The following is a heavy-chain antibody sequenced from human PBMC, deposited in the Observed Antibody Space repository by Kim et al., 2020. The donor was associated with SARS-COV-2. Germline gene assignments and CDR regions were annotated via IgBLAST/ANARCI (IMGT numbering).Heavy chain of an antibody. D-gene: IGHD2-2*01. CDR3: ARGGFCSGTTCSWGYFFDS. V-gene: IGHV1-46*01. CDR2: INPSRGST. Sequence: ASVKVSCKASGYTFTSYYMHGVRQAPGQGLEWMGIINPSRGSTMYAEKFQGRVTMTRDTSTSTVYMELSSLSSEDTAVYYCARGGFCSGTTCSWGYFFDSWGQGTLVTVSS. CDR1: GYTFTSYY. J-gene: IGHJ4*02.